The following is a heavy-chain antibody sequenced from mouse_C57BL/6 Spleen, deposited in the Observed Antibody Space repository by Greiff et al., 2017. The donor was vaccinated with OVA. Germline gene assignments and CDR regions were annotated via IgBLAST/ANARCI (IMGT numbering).Heavy chain of an antibody. CDR1: GFSFNTYA. CDR3: VRQDMVTTGTFDY. CDR2: IRSKSNNYAT. V-gene: IGHV10-1*01. J-gene: IGHJ2*01. D-gene: IGHD2-2*01. Sequence: EVQRVESGGGLVQPKGSLKLSCAASGFSFNTYAMNWVRQAPGKGLEWVARIRSKSNNYATYYADSVKDRFTISRDDSESMLYLQMNNLKTEDTAMYYCVRQDMVTTGTFDYWGQGTTLTVSS.